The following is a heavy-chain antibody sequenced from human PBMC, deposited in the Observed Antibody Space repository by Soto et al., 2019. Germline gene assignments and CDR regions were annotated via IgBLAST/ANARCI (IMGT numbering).Heavy chain of an antibody. D-gene: IGHD2-15*01. CDR2: IYYSGST. CDR3: ARDGYCNGGSCYGWFDP. Sequence: PSETLSLTCTVSGGSVSSGSYYWSWIRQPPGKGLEWIGYIYYSGSTNYNPSLKSRVTISVDTSKNQFSLKLSSVTAADTAVYYCARDGYCNGGSCYGWFDPWGQGTLVTVSS. J-gene: IGHJ5*02. CDR1: GGSVSSGSYY. V-gene: IGHV4-61*01.